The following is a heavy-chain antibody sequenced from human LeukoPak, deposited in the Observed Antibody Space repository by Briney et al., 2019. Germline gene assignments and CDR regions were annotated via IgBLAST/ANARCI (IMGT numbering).Heavy chain of an antibody. CDR3: ARDWEYYYDSSGYHWFDP. J-gene: IGHJ5*02. Sequence: EASVKVSCKASGYTFTGYYMHWVRQAPGQGLEWMGWINPNSGGTNYAQKFQGRVTMTRDTSISTAYMELSRLRSDDTAVYYCARDWEYYYDSSGYHWFDPWGQGTLVTVSS. V-gene: IGHV1-2*02. CDR1: GYTFTGYY. CDR2: INPNSGGT. D-gene: IGHD3-22*01.